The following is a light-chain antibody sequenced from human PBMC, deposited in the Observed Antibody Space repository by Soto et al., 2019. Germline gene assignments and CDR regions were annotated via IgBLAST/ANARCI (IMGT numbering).Light chain of an antibody. J-gene: IGKJ4*01. CDR1: QSISGW. V-gene: IGKV1-5*03. CDR3: QQYNTYPLT. CDR2: KAS. Sequence: DIQMTQSPSTLSASVGDRVTITCRARQSISGWLAWYQQKPGKAPKLLIDKASNLQSGVPSRFSGSGSGTEFTLTISSLQPVDFATYYCQQYNTYPLTFGGGTRVEIK.